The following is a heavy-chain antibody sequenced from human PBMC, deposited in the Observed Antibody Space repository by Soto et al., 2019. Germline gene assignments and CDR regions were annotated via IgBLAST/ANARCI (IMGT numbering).Heavy chain of an antibody. CDR1: GYTFTGYY. V-gene: IGHV1-2*04. J-gene: IGHJ3*02. D-gene: IGHD5-18*01. CDR2: INPNSGGT. CDR3: GRFEGYTSDAFDI. Sequence: ASVKVSCKASGYTFTGYYMHWVRQAPGQGLEWMGWINPNSGGTNYAQKFQGWVTMTRDTSISTAYMELSRLRSDDTAVYYCGRFEGYTSDAFDIWGQGTMVTVSS.